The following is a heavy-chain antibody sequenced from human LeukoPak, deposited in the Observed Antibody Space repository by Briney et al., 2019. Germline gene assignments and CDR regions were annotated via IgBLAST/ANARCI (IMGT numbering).Heavy chain of an antibody. CDR3: ARDRQSRRDNWFDP. CDR2: ISAYNGNT. V-gene: IGHV1-18*01. D-gene: IGHD5/OR15-5a*01. CDR1: GYTFTSYG. Sequence: ASVKDSCKASGYTFTSYGVSWVRQAPGQGLEWMGRISAYNGNTNYAQKLQGRVTMTTDTSTSTAYMALRSLRSDDTAVYYCARDRQSRRDNWFDPWGQGTLVTVSS. J-gene: IGHJ5*02.